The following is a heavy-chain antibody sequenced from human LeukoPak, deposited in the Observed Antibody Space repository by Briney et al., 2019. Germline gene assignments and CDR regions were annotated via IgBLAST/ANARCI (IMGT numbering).Heavy chain of an antibody. Sequence: PSETLPLTCTISGGATRAYYWNWIRQSPAKGLEWLGYIFYNGAINYNPSVQSRVSISVDTSKNQFSLSLSSVTAADTAVYFCARGGPGSGHYFYMDVWGRGTTVTVSS. D-gene: IGHD1-14*01. CDR2: IFYNGAI. CDR3: ARGGPGSGHYFYMDV. V-gene: IGHV4-59*01. CDR1: GGATRAYY. J-gene: IGHJ6*03.